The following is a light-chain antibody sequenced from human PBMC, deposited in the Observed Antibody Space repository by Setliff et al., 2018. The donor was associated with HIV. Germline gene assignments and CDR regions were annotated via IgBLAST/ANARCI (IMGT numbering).Light chain of an antibody. Sequence: QSALTQPASVSGSPGQSITISCTGTRSDIGAYNYVSWYQQHPSKAPQLLISEVNKRPSGVSNRFSGSRTGNTASLTISGLQAEDESDYYCTSYTTSTTLVFGGGTKVTVL. J-gene: IGLJ3*02. CDR2: EVN. CDR1: RSDIGAYNY. V-gene: IGLV2-14*01. CDR3: TSYTTSTTLV.